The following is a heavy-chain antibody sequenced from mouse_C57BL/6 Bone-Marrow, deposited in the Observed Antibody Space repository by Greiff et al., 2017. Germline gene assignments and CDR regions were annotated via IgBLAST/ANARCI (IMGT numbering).Heavy chain of an antibody. V-gene: IGHV5-6*01. D-gene: IGHD4-1*02. J-gene: IGHJ2*01. CDR1: GFTFSSYG. CDR3: ARLSNWEVDY. Sequence: EVKLQESGGDLVKPGGSLKLSCAASGFTFSSYGMSWVRQTPDKRLEWVATISSGGSYTYYPDSVKGRFTISRDNAKNTLYRQMSSLKSEDTAMYYCARLSNWEVDYWGQGTTLTVSS. CDR2: ISSGGSYT.